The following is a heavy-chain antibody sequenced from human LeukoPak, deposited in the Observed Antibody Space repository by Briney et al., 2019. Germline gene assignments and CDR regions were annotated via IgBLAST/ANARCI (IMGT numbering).Heavy chain of an antibody. J-gene: IGHJ4*02. D-gene: IGHD6-13*01. Sequence: SETLSLTCTVSGGSISSYYWSWIRQPPGKGLEWIGYIYYSGSTNYNPSLKSRVTISVDTSKNQFSLKLSSVTAADTAVYYCARVGGESSSSWAFDYWGREPWSPSPQ. V-gene: IGHV4-59*01. CDR3: ARVGGESSSSWAFDY. CDR2: IYYSGST. CDR1: GGSISSYY.